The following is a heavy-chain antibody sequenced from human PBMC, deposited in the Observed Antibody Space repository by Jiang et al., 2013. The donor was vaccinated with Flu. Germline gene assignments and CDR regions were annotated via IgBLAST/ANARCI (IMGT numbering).Heavy chain of an antibody. CDR3: AREANYYDSSGYDAFDI. J-gene: IGHJ3*02. D-gene: IGHD3-22*01. V-gene: IGHV1-46*01. Sequence: TSYAQKFQGRVTMTRDTSTSTVYMELSSLRSEDTAVYYCAREANYYDSSGYDAFDIWGQGTMVTVSS. CDR2: T.